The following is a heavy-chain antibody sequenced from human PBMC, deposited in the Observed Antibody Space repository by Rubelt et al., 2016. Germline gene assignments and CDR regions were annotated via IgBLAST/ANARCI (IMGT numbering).Heavy chain of an antibody. CDR1: GGSISSYY. D-gene: IGHD2/OR15-2a*01. V-gene: IGHV4-59*01. CDR2: IYYRENT. CDR3: ARDSKYQGLDV. Sequence: QVQLQESGPGLVKPSETLSLTCTVSGGSISSYYWSWIRQPPGKGLGWIGFIYYRENTHYNPSIKSRSPISVDTSKKQFSQKLSSVTAADTAVYYRARDSKYQGLDVGGQGTTVTVSS. J-gene: IGHJ6*02.